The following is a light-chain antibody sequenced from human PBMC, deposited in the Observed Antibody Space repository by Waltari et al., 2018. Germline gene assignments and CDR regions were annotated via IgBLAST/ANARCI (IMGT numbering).Light chain of an antibody. CDR3: CSYAGSFTYV. CDR1: SNDVGSYNV. J-gene: IGLJ1*01. Sequence: QSALTQPASVSGSPGQSITISCAGTSNDVGSYNVVTWYQQHPGKAPKLMIFEVSKRPSGVSNRFSGSKSGNTASLTISGLQAEDDADYYCCSYAGSFTYVFGTGTMVTVL. CDR2: EVS. V-gene: IGLV2-23*02.